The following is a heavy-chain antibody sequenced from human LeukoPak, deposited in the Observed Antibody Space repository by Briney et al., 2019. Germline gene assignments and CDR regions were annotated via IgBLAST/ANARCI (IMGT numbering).Heavy chain of an antibody. CDR1: GGTFSSYA. CDR3: ARDLTSYYYDNNGAFDF. Sequence: GASVKVSCKASGGTFSSYAINWVRQAPGQGLEWMGRIIPILDTPNYAQKFQGRVTITADKPTSTAYMELSSLRSEDTAVYYCARDLTSYYYDNNGAFDFWGQGTLVTVSS. J-gene: IGHJ4*02. V-gene: IGHV1-69*04. CDR2: IIPILDTP. D-gene: IGHD3-22*01.